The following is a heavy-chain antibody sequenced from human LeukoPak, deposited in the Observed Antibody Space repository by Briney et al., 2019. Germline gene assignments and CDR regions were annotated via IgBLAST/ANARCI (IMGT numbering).Heavy chain of an antibody. CDR3: AGYSYVKYYFVS. D-gene: IGHD5-18*01. V-gene: IGHV4-59*08. CDR2: IYYIWST. CDR1: GGSISNYY. J-gene: IGHJ4*02. Sequence: PSETLSLTCTVSGGSISNYYWSWIRQPPGKGLEWIGYIYYIWSTNYNTSLKSRVTISVDTAKNPYSLNVSSVTAADTAVYYCAGYSYVKYYFVSWGQGTLVTVSA.